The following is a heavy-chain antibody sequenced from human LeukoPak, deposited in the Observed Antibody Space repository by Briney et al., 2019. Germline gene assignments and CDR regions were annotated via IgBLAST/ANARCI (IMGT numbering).Heavy chain of an antibody. J-gene: IGHJ4*02. Sequence: SETLSLTCTVSGGSISGYYWSWIRQPPGKGLEWIGYIYSSGSTNYNPSLKSRVTISIDTSKNQFSLKLTSVTAADTAVYYCAAGTPALEFWGQGTLVTVSS. CDR2: IYSSGST. V-gene: IGHV4-59*08. CDR3: AAGTPALEF. CDR1: GGSISGYY. D-gene: IGHD2-15*01.